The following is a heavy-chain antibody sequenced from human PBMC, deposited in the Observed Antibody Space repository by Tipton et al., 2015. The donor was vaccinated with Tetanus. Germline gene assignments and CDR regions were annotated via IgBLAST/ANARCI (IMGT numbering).Heavy chain of an antibody. J-gene: IGHJ2*01. V-gene: IGHV4-34*01. CDR1: GASARSTKYY. Sequence: TLSLTCIVSGASARSTKYYWSWIRQPPGKGLEWIGEINHSGSTTYSPSFKSRVTISVDTPKNQFSLKLTSLTVADTAVYYCARGGSYSYGPRGFDLWGRGTLVTVSS. D-gene: IGHD5-18*01. CDR3: ARGGSYSYGPRGFDL. CDR2: INHSGST.